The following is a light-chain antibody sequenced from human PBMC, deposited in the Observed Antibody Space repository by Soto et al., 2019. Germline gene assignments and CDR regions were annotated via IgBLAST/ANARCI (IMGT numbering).Light chain of an antibody. CDR2: EVS. Sequence: QSALTQPPSASGSPGQSVTISCTGTSSDVGAYDYVSWYQQHPGKAPKLMIYEVSQRPSGVPDRFSGSKSGNTASLTISGLQAEDEGDYYCSSFAGINNLXFGGGTKVTVL. CDR3: SSFAGINNLX. V-gene: IGLV2-8*01. CDR1: SSDVGAYDY. J-gene: IGLJ2*01.